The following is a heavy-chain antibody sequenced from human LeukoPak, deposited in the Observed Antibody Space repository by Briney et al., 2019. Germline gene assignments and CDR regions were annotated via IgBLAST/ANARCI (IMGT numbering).Heavy chain of an antibody. Sequence: GGSLRLSCAASGFTFSNYWMTWFRQTPGKGLEWVGNIKQDGSEKYYVDSVKGRFTISRDNAKNTLYLQMNNLRAEDTAVYYCAISLRYFDWLLFDFWGQGTLVTVSS. V-gene: IGHV3-7*03. D-gene: IGHD3-9*01. CDR3: AISLRYFDWLLFDF. J-gene: IGHJ4*02. CDR2: IKQDGSEK. CDR1: GFTFSNYW.